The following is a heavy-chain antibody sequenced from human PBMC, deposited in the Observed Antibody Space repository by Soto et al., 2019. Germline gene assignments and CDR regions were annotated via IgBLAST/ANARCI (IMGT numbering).Heavy chain of an antibody. D-gene: IGHD3-22*01. J-gene: IGHJ1*01. CDR2: VYSSGNT. Sequence: XETLALTCTVSGGSISFYYRSWIRQPAGRGLDWIGRVYSSGNTNYNPSLKSRLTMSVDTSNNQFSLKLRSVTAADTAMYYCARDRRGGTRPHYYDSSGYYNPFDLWGQGRLVTVSS. V-gene: IGHV4-4*07. CDR1: GGSISFYY. CDR3: ARDRRGGTRPHYYDSSGYYNPFDL.